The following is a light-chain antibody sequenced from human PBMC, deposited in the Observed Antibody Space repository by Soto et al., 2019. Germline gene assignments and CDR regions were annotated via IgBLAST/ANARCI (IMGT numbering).Light chain of an antibody. CDR1: QSVGSD. J-gene: IGKJ1*01. V-gene: IGKV3-11*01. Sequence: EIVMTQSPATLSVSRGERATLSCRASQSVGSDLAWYQQKPGQAPRLLIYYTSNRATGIPARFSGSGSGTDFTLTISSLAPEDFAIYYCHQRQSWPRTFGQGTKVDIK. CDR2: YTS. CDR3: HQRQSWPRT.